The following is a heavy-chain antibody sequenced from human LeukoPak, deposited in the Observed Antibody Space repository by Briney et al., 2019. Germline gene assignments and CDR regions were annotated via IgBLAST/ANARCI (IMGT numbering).Heavy chain of an antibody. Sequence: PSETLSLTCAVYGGSFSGYYWSWIRQPPGKGLEWIGEINHSGSTNYNPSLKSRVTISVDTSKNQFSLKLSSVTAADTAIYYCARDYPSMHNGSYGAWDAFEIWGQGTMVTVSS. CDR2: INHSGST. V-gene: IGHV4-34*01. D-gene: IGHD1-26*01. CDR3: ARDYPSMHNGSYGAWDAFEI. J-gene: IGHJ3*02. CDR1: GGSFSGYY.